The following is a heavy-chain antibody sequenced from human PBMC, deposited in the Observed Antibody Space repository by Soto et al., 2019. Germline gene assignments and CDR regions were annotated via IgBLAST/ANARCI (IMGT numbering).Heavy chain of an antibody. Sequence: GASVKVSCKASGYTFTGYYMHWVRQAPGQGLEWMGWINPNSGGTNYAQKFQGRVTMTRDTSISTAYMELSRLRSDDTAVYYCARAGDSSSWYTGYWGQGTLVTVSS. CDR1: GYTFTGYY. V-gene: IGHV1-2*02. J-gene: IGHJ4*02. CDR2: INPNSGGT. CDR3: ARAGDSSSWYTGY. D-gene: IGHD6-13*01.